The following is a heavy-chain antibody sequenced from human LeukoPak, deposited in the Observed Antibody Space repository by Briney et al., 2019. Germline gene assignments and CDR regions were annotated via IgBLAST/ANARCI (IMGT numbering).Heavy chain of an antibody. CDR2: ISSSSNYI. J-gene: IGHJ4*02. CDR3: ARDLGIEDSTGYPPDY. Sequence: GGSLRLSCAASGFTFSSYSMNWVRQAPGKGLEWLSCISSSSNYIYYADSVKGRFIISRDNAKESLYLQMNSLRVEDTAVYYCARDLGIEDSTGYPPDYWGQGTLVTVSS. D-gene: IGHD3-22*01. V-gene: IGHV3-21*01. CDR1: GFTFSSYS.